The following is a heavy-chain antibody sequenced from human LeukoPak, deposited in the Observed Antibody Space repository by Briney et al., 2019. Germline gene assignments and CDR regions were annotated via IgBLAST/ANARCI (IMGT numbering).Heavy chain of an antibody. V-gene: IGHV3-48*04. D-gene: IGHD4-23*01. Sequence: GGSLRLSCAASGFTFSGYSMNWVRQAPGKGLEWVSYISSSGSTIYYADSVKGRFTISRDNAKNSLFLQMNSLGAEDTALYYCARFGYGGKVDYWGQGSLVTVSS. CDR1: GFTFSGYS. CDR3: ARFGYGGKVDY. CDR2: ISSSGSTI. J-gene: IGHJ4*02.